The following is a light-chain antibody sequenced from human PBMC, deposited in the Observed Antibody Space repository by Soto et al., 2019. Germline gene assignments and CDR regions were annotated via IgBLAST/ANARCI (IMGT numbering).Light chain of an antibody. CDR2: GAS. J-gene: IGKJ4*01. CDR1: QSVSSN. V-gene: IGKV3-15*01. Sequence: EIVMTQSPATLSVSPGGRATLSCRASQSVSSNSAWYQQKPGQAPRLLVYGASTRATGIPARFSGSGSGTEFTLTISSLQSEDFAVYYCQQYTNWPLTFGGGAKVEIK. CDR3: QQYTNWPLT.